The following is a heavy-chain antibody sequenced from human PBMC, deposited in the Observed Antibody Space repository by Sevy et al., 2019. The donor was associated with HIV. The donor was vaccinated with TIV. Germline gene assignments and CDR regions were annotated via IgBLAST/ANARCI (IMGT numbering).Heavy chain of an antibody. CDR1: EFTFSSYA. Sequence: GGSLRLSCAASEFTFSSYAMHWVRQAPGKGLEWVAVISYDGSNKYYADSVKGRFTISRDNSKNTLYLQMNSLRAEDTAVYYCAKITMVRGVVGGFDYWGQGTLVTVSS. J-gene: IGHJ4*02. V-gene: IGHV3-30-3*02. D-gene: IGHD3-10*01. CDR2: ISYDGSNK. CDR3: AKITMVRGVVGGFDY.